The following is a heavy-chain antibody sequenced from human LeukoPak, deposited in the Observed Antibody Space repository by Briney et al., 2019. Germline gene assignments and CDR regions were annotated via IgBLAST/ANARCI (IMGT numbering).Heavy chain of an antibody. CDR2: ISAYNGNT. D-gene: IGHD3-10*01. J-gene: IGHJ6*03. CDR1: GYTFTSYG. V-gene: IGHV1-18*01. Sequence: ASVKVSCKASGYTFTSYGISWVRQAPGQGLEWMGWISAYNGNTNYAQKLQGRVTMTTDTSTSTAYMELRSLRSDDTAVYYCARVVGGSGSYYISSYYYYMDVWGKGTTVTISS. CDR3: ARVVGGSGSYYISSYYYYMDV.